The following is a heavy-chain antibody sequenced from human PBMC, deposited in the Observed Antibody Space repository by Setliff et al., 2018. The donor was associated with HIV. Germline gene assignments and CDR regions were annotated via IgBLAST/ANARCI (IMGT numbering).Heavy chain of an antibody. V-gene: IGHV4-59*11. CDR1: GGSISLHY. D-gene: IGHD3-9*01. CDR2: IYYDGST. CDR3: ARETQQSYNIVTGYNYYYGIDV. J-gene: IGHJ6*02. Sequence: KTSETLSLTCTISGGSISLHYWSWIRQPPGKGLEWIGTIYYDGSTIYDPSLRSRVTMSVDTSKNQFSVKLNSVTAADTAVYYCARETQQSYNIVTGYNYYYGIDVWGQGTTVTVSS.